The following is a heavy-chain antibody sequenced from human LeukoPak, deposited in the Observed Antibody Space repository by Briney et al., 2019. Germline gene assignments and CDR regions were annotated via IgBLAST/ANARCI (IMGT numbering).Heavy chain of an antibody. D-gene: IGHD2-2*02. J-gene: IGHJ3*02. CDR1: GGSISSGGYY. CDR3: ARPAAITRFAFDI. CDR2: IYYSGST. V-gene: IGHV4-31*03. Sequence: SETLSLTCTVSGGSISSGGYYWSWIRQHSGKGLEWIGYIYYSGSTYYNPSLKSRVTISVDTSKNQFSLKLSSVTAADTAVYYCARPAAITRFAFDIWGQGTMVTVSS.